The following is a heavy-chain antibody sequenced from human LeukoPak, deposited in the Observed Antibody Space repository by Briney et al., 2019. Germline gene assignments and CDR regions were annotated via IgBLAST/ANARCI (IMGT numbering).Heavy chain of an antibody. CDR1: GFTFSNSW. CDR3: ARAGQYYFEY. CDR2: INGDGTTI. J-gene: IGHJ4*02. Sequence: PGGSLRLSCAASGFTFSNSWVPWVRQAPGKGLVWVSRINGDGTTIDYADSLKGRFTISRDNAKNTLFLQMNSLRDDDTAVYYCARAGQYYFEYWGQGILVTVSS. V-gene: IGHV3-74*01.